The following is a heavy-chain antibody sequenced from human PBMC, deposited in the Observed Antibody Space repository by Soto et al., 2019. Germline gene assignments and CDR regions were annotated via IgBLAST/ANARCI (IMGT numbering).Heavy chain of an antibody. CDR1: GYTFTSYG. J-gene: IGHJ4*02. CDR3: ARERGGYKHFDY. V-gene: IGHV1-18*01. Sequence: QVQLVQSGAEVKKPGASVKVSCKVSGYTFTSYGISWVRQAPGQGLEWMGWINTYTGNINYAQKLQGRVTMTTDKSTSTAYMELRSLRSDDTALYYCARERGGYKHFDYWGQGTLVTVSS. D-gene: IGHD1-26*01. CDR2: INTYTGNI.